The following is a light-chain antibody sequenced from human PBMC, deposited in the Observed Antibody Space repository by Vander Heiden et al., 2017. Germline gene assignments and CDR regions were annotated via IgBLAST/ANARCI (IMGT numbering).Light chain of an antibody. CDR1: QTIRRY. CDR3: QQRSARPLT. Sequence: MWTQWQAALYLSQGERATLSCRASQTIRRYLAWYRQQPGQAPRLLIYDASNSATGRPATFSGSGSGPDFTLTISRLEPEDSAVYDCQQRSARPLTCGQGTRLEIK. CDR2: DAS. J-gene: IGKJ5*01. V-gene: IGKV3-11*01.